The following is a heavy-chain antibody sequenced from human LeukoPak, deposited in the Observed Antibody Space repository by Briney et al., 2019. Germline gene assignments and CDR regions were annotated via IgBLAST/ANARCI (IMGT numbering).Heavy chain of an antibody. CDR2: ISSSGGET. V-gene: IGHV3-23*01. CDR1: GFTFSNCA. Sequence: GGSLRLSCAASGFTFSNCATNWVRRAPGKGMEWVSQISSSGGETYYADSVKGRFTISRDNSKNTLYLQMNSRRAEDTALYYCAKRIREGYNSPIDYWGQGALVTVSS. D-gene: IGHD5-24*01. CDR3: AKRIREGYNSPIDY. J-gene: IGHJ4*02.